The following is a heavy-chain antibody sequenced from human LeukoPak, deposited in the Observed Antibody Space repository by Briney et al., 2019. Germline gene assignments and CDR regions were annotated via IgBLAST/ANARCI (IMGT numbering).Heavy chain of an antibody. CDR3: ARLADCSSSSCRSFDY. CDR1: GYPSTDYY. Sequence: RRASAKDSCKASGYPSTDYYMHWGRQAPEQGLEWMGWINPNSGFTNYEEKFQGRVTMTRDTSISTAYMELSRLRSGDTAVYYCARLADCSSSSCRSFDYWGQGTLVTVSS. V-gene: IGHV1-2*02. J-gene: IGHJ4*02. D-gene: IGHD2-2*01. CDR2: INPNSGFT.